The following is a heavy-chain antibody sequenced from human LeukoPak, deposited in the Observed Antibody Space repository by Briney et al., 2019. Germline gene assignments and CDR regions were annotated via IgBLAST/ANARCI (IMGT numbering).Heavy chain of an antibody. J-gene: IGHJ6*02. Sequence: QTGGSLRLSCAASGFTFSSYGMHWVRQAPGKGLEWVAVISYDGSNKYYADSVKGRFTISRDNSKNTLYLQMNSLRAEDTAVYYCAKDPSGYYYYYGMDVWGQGTTVTVSS. CDR3: AKDPSGYYYYYGMDV. CDR1: GFTFSSYG. D-gene: IGHD6-13*01. CDR2: ISYDGSNK. V-gene: IGHV3-30*18.